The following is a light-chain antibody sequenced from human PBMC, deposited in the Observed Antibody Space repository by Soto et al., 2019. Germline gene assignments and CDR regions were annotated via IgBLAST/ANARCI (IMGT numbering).Light chain of an antibody. Sequence: SGMTHTPDSLAVSLGERATINCKSSQSVLYSSNNKNYLAWYQQKPGQPPKLLIYWASTRESGVPDRFSGSGSGTDFTLTISSLQAEDVAVYYSTEYYSTLLPSAGGTKVAIK. J-gene: IGKJ4*01. CDR2: WAS. CDR3: TEYYSTLLP. V-gene: IGKV4-1*01. CDR1: QSVLYSSNNKNY.